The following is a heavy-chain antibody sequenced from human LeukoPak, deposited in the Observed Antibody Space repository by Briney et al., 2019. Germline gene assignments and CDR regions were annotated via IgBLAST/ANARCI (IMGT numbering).Heavy chain of an antibody. Sequence: SETLSLTCTVSGGSISSYYWSWIRQPPGKGLEWIGYIYYSGSATYNPSLTSRVTISVDKSKSQFSLKVSSVTAADTAVYYCARMLQMATNRGYHFDYWGQGTLVTVSS. J-gene: IGHJ4*02. D-gene: IGHD5-24*01. CDR3: ARMLQMATNRGYHFDY. CDR1: GGSISSYY. CDR2: IYYSGSA. V-gene: IGHV4-59*12.